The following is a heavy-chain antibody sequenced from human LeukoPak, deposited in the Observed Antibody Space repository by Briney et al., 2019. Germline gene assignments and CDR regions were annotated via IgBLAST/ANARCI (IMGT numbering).Heavy chain of an antibody. CDR1: GGSFSGYY. J-gene: IGHJ6*02. CDR2: INHSGST. D-gene: IGHD3-16*01. V-gene: IGHV4-34*01. CDR3: ARGDRGYGMDV. Sequence: SETLSLTRAVYGGSFSGYYWSWIRQPPGKGLEWIGEINHSGSTNYNPSLKSRVTISVDTSKNQFSLKLSSVTAADTAVYYCARGDRGYGMDVWGQGTTVTVSS.